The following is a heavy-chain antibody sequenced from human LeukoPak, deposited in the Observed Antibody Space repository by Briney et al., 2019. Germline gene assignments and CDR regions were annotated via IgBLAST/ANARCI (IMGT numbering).Heavy chain of an antibody. CDR2: IYPGDSDT. Sequence: GESLKISCKGSGYSFTSYWIGLVRQMPGKGLEWMGIIYPGDSDTRYSPSFQGQVTISADKSISTAYLQWSSLKASDTAMYYCARKSAEYSSSNYFDYWGQGTLVTVSS. CDR1: GYSFTSYW. J-gene: IGHJ4*02. D-gene: IGHD6-6*01. CDR3: ARKSAEYSSSNYFDY. V-gene: IGHV5-51*01.